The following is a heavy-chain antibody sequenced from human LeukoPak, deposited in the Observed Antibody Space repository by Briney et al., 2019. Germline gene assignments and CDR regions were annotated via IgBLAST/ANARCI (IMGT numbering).Heavy chain of an antibody. CDR1: GGTFSSYA. CDR3: ARSSLIAAAAANNFDY. Sequence: GSSVKVSCKASGGTFSSYAISWVRQAPGQGLEWMGGIIPIFGTANYAQKFQGRVTITTDESTSTAYMELSSLRSEDTAVCYCARSSLIAAAAANNFDYWGQGTLVTVSS. V-gene: IGHV1-69*05. J-gene: IGHJ4*02. CDR2: IIPIFGTA. D-gene: IGHD6-13*01.